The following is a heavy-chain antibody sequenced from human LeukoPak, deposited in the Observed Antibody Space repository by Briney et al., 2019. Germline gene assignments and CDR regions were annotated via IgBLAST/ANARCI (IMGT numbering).Heavy chain of an antibody. CDR1: GGSISSSSYY. Sequence: SETLSLTCAVSGGSISSSSYYWGWIRQPPGKGLEWIGTVNYRANTDQNPSLKSRVTISVDTSKNRFSLRLSSVTAADTAVYYCASRQLWPGYYFDFWGQGTLVTASS. J-gene: IGHJ4*02. CDR2: VNYRANT. CDR3: ASRQLWPGYYFDF. D-gene: IGHD1-1*01. V-gene: IGHV4-39*01.